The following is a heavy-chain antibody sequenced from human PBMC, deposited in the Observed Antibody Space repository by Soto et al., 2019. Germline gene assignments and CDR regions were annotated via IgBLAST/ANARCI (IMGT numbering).Heavy chain of an antibody. CDR3: EKSEERSYNYWAGFDP. D-gene: IGHD5-12*01. CDR1: GGTFSSYS. V-gene: IGHV1-69*06. Sequence: QVQLVQSGAEVKKPGSSVKVSCKASGGTFSSYSISWVRQAPGQGLEWLGGIIPIFGTANYAQKFKGRVTITADKSTSTTYMELSGLRSEETAVYYCEKSEERSYNYWAGFDPWGQGTLVTVSS. CDR2: IIPIFGTA. J-gene: IGHJ5*02.